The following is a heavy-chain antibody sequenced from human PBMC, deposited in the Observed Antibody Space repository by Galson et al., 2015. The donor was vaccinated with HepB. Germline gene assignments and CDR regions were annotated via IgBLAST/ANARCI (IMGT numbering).Heavy chain of an antibody. V-gene: IGHV3-21*04. CDR3: ARDNTEDSRSRTKGGHDY. CDR1: GFTFSTYT. CDR2: ICSRSTYI. J-gene: IGHJ4*02. Sequence: SLRLSCAASGFTFSTYTLNWIRQAPGKGPEWVSSICSRSTYIYYADSVQGRFTISRDNAQNSLHLQMNSLRADYTAVYYCARDNTEDSRSRTKGGHDYWGQGTLVTVSS. D-gene: IGHD1-14*01.